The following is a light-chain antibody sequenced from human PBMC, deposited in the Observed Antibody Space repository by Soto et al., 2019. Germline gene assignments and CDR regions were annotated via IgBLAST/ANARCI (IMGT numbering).Light chain of an antibody. V-gene: IGLV1-47*01. CDR1: SSNIGSNY. J-gene: IGLJ2*01. CDR3: AAWDDSLSALL. CDR2: RNN. Sequence: QSVLTQPPSASGTPGQRVTISCSGSSSNIGSNYVYWYQQLPGTAPKLVIYRNNQRPSGVPDRFSGSKSGSSASLAISGVRSDDEADYYCAAWDDSLSALLFGGGTKLTVL.